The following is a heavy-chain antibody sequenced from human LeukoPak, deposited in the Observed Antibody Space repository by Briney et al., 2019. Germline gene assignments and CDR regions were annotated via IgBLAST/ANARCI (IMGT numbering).Heavy chain of an antibody. V-gene: IGHV4-39*01. J-gene: IGHJ4*02. CDR1: GGSISSSDYY. Sequence: KSSETLSLTCTVSGGSISSSDYYWVWIRQPPGKGLEWTERIHYSGSSHYNPSLKSRATISVDTSKNQFSLKVSSVTAADTAVYFCARREQQLHFDYWGQGTLVTVSS. CDR2: IHYSGSS. CDR3: ARREQQLHFDY. D-gene: IGHD6-13*01.